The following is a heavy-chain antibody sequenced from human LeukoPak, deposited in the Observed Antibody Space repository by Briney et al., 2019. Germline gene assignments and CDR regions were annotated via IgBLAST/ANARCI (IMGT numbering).Heavy chain of an antibody. Sequence: AETLSLPCTVSGRSISSYYWSWIRQPAGKGLEWIGRIYTSGSTNYNPSLKSRVTLSVDTSKNQFSLKLSSVTAADTAVYYCARVPIAAAPYFDYWGQGTLVTVSS. CDR1: GRSISSYY. CDR2: IYTSGST. J-gene: IGHJ4*02. D-gene: IGHD6-13*01. V-gene: IGHV4-4*07. CDR3: ARVPIAAAPYFDY.